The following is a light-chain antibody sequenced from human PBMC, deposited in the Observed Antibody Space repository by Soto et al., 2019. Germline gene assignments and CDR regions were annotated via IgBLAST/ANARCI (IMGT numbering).Light chain of an antibody. Sequence: EIVLTHSPGTLSLSPGERATLSCRASQIVNNNYLAWYQQKPGQAPRLVIYAASSRATGVPDRFSGSGSGTDFTLTISRLEPEDFAVYYCQQYDKATLTFGQGTKVDIX. CDR2: AAS. V-gene: IGKV3-20*01. CDR3: QQYDKATLT. CDR1: QIVNNNY. J-gene: IGKJ1*01.